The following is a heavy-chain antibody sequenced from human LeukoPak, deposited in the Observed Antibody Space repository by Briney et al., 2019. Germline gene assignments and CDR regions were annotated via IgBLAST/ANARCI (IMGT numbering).Heavy chain of an antibody. Sequence: GGSLRLSCAASGFTFSSYSMNWVRQAPGKGLEWVSSISSSSSYIYYADSVKGRFTISRDNAKNSLYLRMNSLRAEDTAVYYCARAACTNGVCYFFDYWGQGTLVTVSS. D-gene: IGHD2-8*01. CDR3: ARAACTNGVCYFFDY. J-gene: IGHJ4*02. CDR1: GFTFSSYS. V-gene: IGHV3-21*01. CDR2: ISSSSSYI.